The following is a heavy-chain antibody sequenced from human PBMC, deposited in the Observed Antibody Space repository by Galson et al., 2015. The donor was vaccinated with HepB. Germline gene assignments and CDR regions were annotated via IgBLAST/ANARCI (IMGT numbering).Heavy chain of an antibody. CDR2: IYYSGST. D-gene: IGHD3-3*01. CDR1: GGSIISYY. CDR3: ARTTLRFPPLAEYFQH. V-gene: IGHV4-59*08. J-gene: IGHJ1*01. Sequence: ETLSLTCTVSGGSIISYYWGWIRQPPEKGLELIGYIYYSGSTNYDPSLKSRVTMSVDTSKNQFSLKLSSVTAADTAVYYCARTTLRFPPLAEYFQHWGQGTLVTVSS.